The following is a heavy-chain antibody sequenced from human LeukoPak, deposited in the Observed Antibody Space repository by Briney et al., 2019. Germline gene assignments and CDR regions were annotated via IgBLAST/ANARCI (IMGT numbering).Heavy chain of an antibody. CDR3: ARGRLTTRVPHY. Sequence: ASVTVSCKASVYTFTSYGISRVRQAPGQGLEWMGWISAYNGNTNYAQKLQGRVTMTTDTSTSTAYMELRSLRSDDTAVYYCARGRLTTRVPHYWGQGTLVTVSS. CDR2: ISAYNGNT. J-gene: IGHJ4*02. CDR1: VYTFTSYG. D-gene: IGHD4-17*01. V-gene: IGHV1-18*01.